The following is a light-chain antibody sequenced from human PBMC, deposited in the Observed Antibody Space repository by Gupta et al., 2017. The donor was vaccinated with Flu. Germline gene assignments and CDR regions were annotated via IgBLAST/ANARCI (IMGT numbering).Light chain of an antibody. CDR1: NFGETY. CDR2: QDT. V-gene: IGLV3-1*01. J-gene: IGLJ1*01. Sequence: TCPGDNFGETYVCWYQQKPGQSTVLVIYQDTKRPSGIPERFSGSNSGNTATLTISGTQAMDEADYYCQAWDTSTLYVFGTGTKVTVL. CDR3: QAWDTSTLYV.